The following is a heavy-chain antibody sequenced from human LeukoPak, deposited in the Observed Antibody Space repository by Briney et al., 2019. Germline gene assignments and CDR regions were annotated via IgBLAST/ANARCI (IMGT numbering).Heavy chain of an antibody. CDR3: ARHGDRFGELVLAFDI. D-gene: IGHD3-10*01. CDR2: INHSGST. V-gene: IGHV4-34*01. J-gene: IGHJ3*02. CDR1: GGSFSGYY. Sequence: SETLSLTCAVYGGSFSGYYWSWIRQPPGKGLEWIGEINHSGSTNYNPSLKSRVTISVDTSKNQFSLKLSSVTAADTAVYYCARHGDRFGELVLAFDIWGQGTMVTVSS.